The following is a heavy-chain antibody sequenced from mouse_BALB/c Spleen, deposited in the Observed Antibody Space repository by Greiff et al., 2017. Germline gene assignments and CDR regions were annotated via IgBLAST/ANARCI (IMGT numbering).Heavy chain of an antibody. CDR3: ARQEYGNYFDY. V-gene: IGHV5-6*01. D-gene: IGHD2-10*02. J-gene: IGHJ2*01. Sequence: EVQRVESGGDLVKPGGSLKLSCAASGFTFSSYGMSWVRQTPDKRLEWVATISSGGSYTYYPDSVKGRFTISRDNAKNTLYLQMSSLKSEDTAMYYCARQEYGNYFDYWGQGTTLTVSS. CDR2: ISSGGSYT. CDR1: GFTFSSYG.